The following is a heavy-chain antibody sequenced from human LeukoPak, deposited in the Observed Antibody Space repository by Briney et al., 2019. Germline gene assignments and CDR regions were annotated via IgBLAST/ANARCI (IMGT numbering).Heavy chain of an antibody. CDR2: ISSNGDNT. CDR1: GFPFNTYA. D-gene: IGHD3-22*01. CDR3: ARGGTETYYYDSSGYYYC. Sequence: GGSLRLSCSASGFPFNTYAIHWVRQAPGKGLEYVAGISSNGDNTDFADSVKGRFTISRDNSKNTLYLQMNSLRAEDTAVYYCARGGTETYYYDSSGYYYCWGQGTLVTVSS. J-gene: IGHJ4*02. V-gene: IGHV3-64*04.